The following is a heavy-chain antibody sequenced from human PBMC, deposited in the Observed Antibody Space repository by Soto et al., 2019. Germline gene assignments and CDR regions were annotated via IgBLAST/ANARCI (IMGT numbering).Heavy chain of an antibody. Sequence: QVQLVQSGAEVKKPGASVKVSCKASGYTFTSYGISWVRQAPGQGLEWMGWISAYNGNTNYAQKLQGRVTMTTDTATSTAYMEVRSLRSDDTAVYYCARDWSVSGDPDHFDYWGQGTLVTVSS. CDR2: ISAYNGNT. CDR1: GYTFTSYG. V-gene: IGHV1-18*04. J-gene: IGHJ4*02. CDR3: ARDWSVSGDPDHFDY. D-gene: IGHD4-17*01.